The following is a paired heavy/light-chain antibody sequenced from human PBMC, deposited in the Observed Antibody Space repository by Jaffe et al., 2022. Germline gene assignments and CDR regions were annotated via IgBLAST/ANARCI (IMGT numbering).Light chain of an antibody. CDR3: GTWDSSLSAGQV. CDR1: SSNIGNNY. J-gene: IGLJ3*02. CDR2: DNN. Sequence: QSVLTQPPSVSAAPGQKVTISCSGSSSNIGNNYVSWYQQLPGTAPKLLIYDNNKRPSGIPDRFSGSKSGTSATLGITGLQTGDEADYYCGTWDSSLSAGQVFGGGTKLTVL. V-gene: IGLV1-51*01.
Heavy chain of an antibody. D-gene: IGHD2-21*02. J-gene: IGHJ4*02. Sequence: QVQLVQSGAEVKKPGASVKVSCKASGYTFTSYYMHWVRQAPGQGLEWMGIINPSGGSTSYAQKFQGRVTMTRDTSTSTVYMELSSLRSEDTAVYYCARDRVVVVTATWYYFDYWGQGTLVTVSS. CDR1: GYTFTSYY. CDR3: ARDRVVVVTATWYYFDY. V-gene: IGHV1-46*01. CDR2: INPSGGST.